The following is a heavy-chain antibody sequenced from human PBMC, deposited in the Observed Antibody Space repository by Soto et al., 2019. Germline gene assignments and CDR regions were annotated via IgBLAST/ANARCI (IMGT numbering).Heavy chain of an antibody. Sequence: QVQLVESGGGVVQPGRSLRLSCAASGFTFSSYAMHWVRQAPGKGLEWVAVMSYDGSKIYYADSVKGRFTISRDNSKNTMYLQMISLKVDDTAVYYCARSVNIAVAGTGIDYWGQGTLVTVSS. CDR1: GFTFSSYA. D-gene: IGHD6-19*01. CDR3: ARSVNIAVAGTGIDY. V-gene: IGHV3-30-3*01. J-gene: IGHJ4*02. CDR2: MSYDGSKI.